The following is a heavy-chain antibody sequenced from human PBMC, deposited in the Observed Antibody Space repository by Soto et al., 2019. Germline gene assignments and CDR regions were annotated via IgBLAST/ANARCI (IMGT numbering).Heavy chain of an antibody. J-gene: IGHJ6*03. CDR2: INHSGST. V-gene: IGHV4-34*01. CDR3: VRGNGGVDYYYYYMDV. Sequence: SETLSLTCAVYGGSFSGYYWSWIRQPPGKGLEWIGEINHSGSTNYNPSLKSRVTISVDTSKNQFSLKLSSVTAADTAVYYCVRGNGGVDYYYYYMDVWGKGTTVTVSS. CDR1: GGSFSGYY. D-gene: IGHD3-16*01.